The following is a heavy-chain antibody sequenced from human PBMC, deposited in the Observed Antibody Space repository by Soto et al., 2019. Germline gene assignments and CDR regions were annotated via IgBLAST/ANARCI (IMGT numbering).Heavy chain of an antibody. CDR1: GFTFTRYS. Sequence: PGGSLRLSCAASGFTFTRYSMNWVRQAPGKGLEWVSSISSTTNYIYYADSMKGRFTVSRDNAKNSVYLEMNSLSAEDTAVYYCARESEDLASNFDYWGQGTLVTVSS. CDR3: ARESEDLASNFDY. CDR2: ISSTTNYI. V-gene: IGHV3-21*01. J-gene: IGHJ4*02.